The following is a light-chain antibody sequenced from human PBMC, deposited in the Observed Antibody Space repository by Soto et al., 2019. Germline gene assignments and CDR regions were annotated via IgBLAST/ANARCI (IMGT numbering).Light chain of an antibody. CDR2: DAS. CDR1: QSVSSY. V-gene: IGKV3-11*01. J-gene: IGKJ4*01. Sequence: EIVLTQSPATLSLSPGERATLSCRASQSVSSYLAWYQQKPGQAPRLLLYDASNRATGIPSRFSGRGSGTDFTLTIRSLEPEDFAVYYCQQRSNWPPLTFGGGTKVEIK. CDR3: QQRSNWPPLT.